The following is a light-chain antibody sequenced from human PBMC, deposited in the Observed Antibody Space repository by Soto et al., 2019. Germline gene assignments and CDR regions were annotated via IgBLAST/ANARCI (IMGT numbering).Light chain of an antibody. Sequence: QSVLTQPPSVSAAPGQKVTISCSESSSNIGNNYVSWYQQLPGTAPKLLIYDNNKRPSGIPDRFSGSKSGTSATLGITGLQTGDEADYYCGTWDSSLSALYVFGTGTKVTVL. CDR3: GTWDSSLSALYV. CDR2: DNN. J-gene: IGLJ1*01. V-gene: IGLV1-51*01. CDR1: SSNIGNNY.